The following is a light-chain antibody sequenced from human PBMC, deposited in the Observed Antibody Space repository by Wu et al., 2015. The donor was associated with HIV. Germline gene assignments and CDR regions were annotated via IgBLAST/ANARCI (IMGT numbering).Light chain of an antibody. CDR1: QGVGSD. V-gene: IGKV1D-13*01. J-gene: IGKJ3*01. CDR2: DAS. Sequence: AMQLTQSPSTLSASVGDSVTITCRASQGVGSDLAWYQHKPGKSPKLLIYDASELESGVPSRFSGSGSGTDFTLTISSLQPEDFATYYCQQNHEYPLTFGPGTKVDIK. CDR3: QQNHEYPLT.